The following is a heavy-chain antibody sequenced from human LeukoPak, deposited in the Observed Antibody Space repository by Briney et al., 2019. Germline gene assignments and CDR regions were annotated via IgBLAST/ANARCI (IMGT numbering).Heavy chain of an antibody. CDR3: AKSRGVAGTYFDY. CDR2: ISGSGGST. Sequence: GGSLRLPCAASGFTFSSYGMSWVRQAPGKGLEWVSAISGSGGSTYYADSVKGRFTISRDNSKNTLYLQMNSLRAEDTAVYYCAKSRGVAGTYFDYWGQGTLVTVSS. D-gene: IGHD6-19*01. J-gene: IGHJ4*02. CDR1: GFTFSSYG. V-gene: IGHV3-23*01.